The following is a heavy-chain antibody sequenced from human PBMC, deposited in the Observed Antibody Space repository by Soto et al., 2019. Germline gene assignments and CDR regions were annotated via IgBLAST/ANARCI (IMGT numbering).Heavy chain of an antibody. V-gene: IGHV1-69*13. D-gene: IGHD5-12*01. CDR2: IIRIFHTP. J-gene: IGHJ4*02. CDR1: GGTFISYA. CDR3: VHRRDGYNYAFFDY. Sequence: GASVNVSCKASGGTFISYAFSWVRQAPGQGLEWMGGIIRIFHTPTYAQKFQGRVTITADESTSTAYMELISLRSDDTAVYYCVHRRDGYNYAFFDYWGQGTLVTVS.